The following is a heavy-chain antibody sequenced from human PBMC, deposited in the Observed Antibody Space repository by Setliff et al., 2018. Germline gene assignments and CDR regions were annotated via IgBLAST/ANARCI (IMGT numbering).Heavy chain of an antibody. CDR2: IWDDGGNK. Sequence: GGSLRLSCATSGFTFSTYRMHWVRQAPGKGLEWVAVIWDDGGNKYHADSVKGRFTISRDNSKNTLYLQMNSLRPEDTAVYYCARTCSGSGCYAGLESWGQGTPVTAPQ. D-gene: IGHD2-15*01. J-gene: IGHJ4*02. CDR3: ARTCSGSGCYAGLES. V-gene: IGHV3-33*08. CDR1: GFTFSTYR.